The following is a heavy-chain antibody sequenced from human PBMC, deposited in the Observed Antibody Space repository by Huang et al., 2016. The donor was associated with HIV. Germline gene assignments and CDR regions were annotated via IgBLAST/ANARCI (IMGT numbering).Heavy chain of an antibody. CDR1: GYSFSSYW. CDR3: ARRFSSSSGYFDY. D-gene: IGHD6-6*01. Sequence: VQLVQSGAEVKKPGESLKISCKGSGYSFSSYWIAWVRQMPGKGLEWMGISLPDDSETTYSPSCEGQVTISADKSIGTAYLQWSSLKASDTAMYYCARRFSSSSGYFDYWGQGSLVTVSS. CDR2: SLPDDSET. V-gene: IGHV5-51*01. J-gene: IGHJ4*02.